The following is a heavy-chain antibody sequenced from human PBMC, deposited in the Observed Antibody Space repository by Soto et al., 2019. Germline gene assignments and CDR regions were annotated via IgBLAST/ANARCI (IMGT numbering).Heavy chain of an antibody. Sequence: PWGSLSPSCAASGFSFTNLAMSWVREAPGEGLEWVAGIGASGDITWYADSVKGRLSISRDNSKNTLYLQLNSLRFEDTAVYYCAKDDFTDRGDDYFDCWGPGTLVTVSS. D-gene: IGHD2-21*02. J-gene: IGHJ4*02. CDR1: GFSFTNLA. CDR2: IGASGDIT. CDR3: AKDDFTDRGDDYFDC. V-gene: IGHV3-23*01.